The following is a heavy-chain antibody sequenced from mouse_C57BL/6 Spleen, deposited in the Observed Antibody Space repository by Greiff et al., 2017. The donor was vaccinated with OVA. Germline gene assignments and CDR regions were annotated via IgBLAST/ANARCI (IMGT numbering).Heavy chain of an antibody. CDR2: IYPRDGST. V-gene: IGHV1-85*01. CDR1: GYTFTSYD. D-gene: IGHD1-1*01. J-gene: IGHJ4*01. CDR3: ASSYYYGSPSYAMDY. Sequence: VQRVESGPELVKPGASVKLSCKASGYTFTSYDINWVKQRPGQGLEWIGWIYPRDGSTKYNEKFKGKATLTVDTSSSTAYMELHSLTSEDSAVYFCASSYYYGSPSYAMDYWGQGTSVTVSS.